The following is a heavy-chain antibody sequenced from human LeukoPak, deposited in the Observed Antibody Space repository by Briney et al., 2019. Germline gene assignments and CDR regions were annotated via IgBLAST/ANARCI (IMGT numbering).Heavy chain of an antibody. V-gene: IGHV4-30-4*01. CDR2: IYYSGST. J-gene: IGHJ5*02. D-gene: IGHD3-22*01. Sequence: SETLSLTCTVSGGSISSGDYYWGWLRQPPGTGLEWIGYIYYSGSTYYNPSLKSRVTISVDTPKNQFSLQLSSVTAADTAGYDRARGDDSSSYLTTFDPWGQGTLVTVSS. CDR1: GGSISSGDYY. CDR3: ARGDDSSSYLTTFDP.